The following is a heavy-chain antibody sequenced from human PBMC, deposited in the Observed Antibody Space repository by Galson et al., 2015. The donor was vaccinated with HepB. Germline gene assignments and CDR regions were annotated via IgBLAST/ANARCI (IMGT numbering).Heavy chain of an antibody. Sequence: TLSLTCTVSGGSISSGSYYWSWIRQPAGEGLEWIGRIYTSGSTDYNPSLKSRVTMSIDTPKNQFSLKLSSVTAADTAVYYCARVPHCRSISCHLYYYYMDVWGKGTTVTVSS. CDR2: IYTSGST. CDR1: GGSISSGSYY. J-gene: IGHJ6*03. D-gene: IGHD2-2*01. CDR3: ARVPHCRSISCHLYYYYMDV. V-gene: IGHV4-61*02.